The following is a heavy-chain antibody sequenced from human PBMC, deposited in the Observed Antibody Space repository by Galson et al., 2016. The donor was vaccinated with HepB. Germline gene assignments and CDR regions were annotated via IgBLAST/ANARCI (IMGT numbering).Heavy chain of an antibody. CDR1: GDSISSGGYY. CDR2: IHYSGST. CDR3: ARDYYDTRGYYYRGAFDI. J-gene: IGHJ3*02. Sequence: TLSLTCTVSGDSISSGGYYWTWIRQNPGKGLEWIGYIHYSGSTYYNPSPKSRVSISVDTSKNQFSLKLRSVTAADTAVYYCARDYYDTRGYYYRGAFDIWGQGTMVTVSS. D-gene: IGHD3-22*01. V-gene: IGHV4-31*03.